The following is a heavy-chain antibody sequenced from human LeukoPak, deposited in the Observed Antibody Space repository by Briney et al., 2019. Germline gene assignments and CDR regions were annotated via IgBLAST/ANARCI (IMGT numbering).Heavy chain of an antibody. D-gene: IGHD3-22*01. J-gene: IGHJ3*02. CDR3: ARGVGYDSSGYHDAFDI. CDR2: IYYSGST. V-gene: IGHV4-31*03. Sequence: SATLSLTCTVSGGSISSGGYYWSWIRQHPGKGLEWIGYIYYSGSTYYNPSLKSRVTISVDTSKNQFSLKLSSVTAADTAVYYCARGVGYDSSGYHDAFDIWGQGTMVTVSS. CDR1: GGSISSGGYY.